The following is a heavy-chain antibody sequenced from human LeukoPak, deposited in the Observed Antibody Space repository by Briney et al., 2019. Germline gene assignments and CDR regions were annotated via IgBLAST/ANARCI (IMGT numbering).Heavy chain of an antibody. V-gene: IGHV3-21*01. J-gene: IGHJ3*02. CDR1: GFTFSSYE. Sequence: PGGSLRLSCAASGFTFSSYEMNWVRQAPGKGLEWVSSISSSSSYIYYADSVKGRFTISRDNAKNSLYLQMNSLRAEDTAVHYCARDRVVVVPAAPPQGLYAFDIWGQGTMVTVSS. D-gene: IGHD2-2*01. CDR2: ISSSSSYI. CDR3: ARDRVVVVPAAPPQGLYAFDI.